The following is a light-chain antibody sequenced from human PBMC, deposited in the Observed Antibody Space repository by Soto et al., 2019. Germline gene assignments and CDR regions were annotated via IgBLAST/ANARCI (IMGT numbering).Light chain of an antibody. V-gene: IGKV1-27*01. CDR1: QGISNY. Sequence: DIQMTQSPSSLSASVGDRVTITCRASQGISNYLAWDQQKPGKVPKLLIYAASTLQSGVPSRFSGSGAATDFTLTISTLRPEDVATYYCQKYNSAPMTFGQGTKVEIK. J-gene: IGKJ1*01. CDR3: QKYNSAPMT. CDR2: AAS.